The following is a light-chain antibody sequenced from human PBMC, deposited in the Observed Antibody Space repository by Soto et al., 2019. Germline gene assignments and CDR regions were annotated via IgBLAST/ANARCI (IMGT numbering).Light chain of an antibody. CDR1: QSVSSY. CDR3: QQRSNSPT. J-gene: IGKJ4*01. CDR2: DAS. V-gene: IGKV3-11*01. Sequence: EIVRTQSPATLSVSPGERATLSCRASQSVSSYLAWYQQKPGQAPRLLIYDASNRATGIPARFSGSGSGTDFTLTISRLEPEDFAVYFCQQRSNSPTFGGGTKVDIK.